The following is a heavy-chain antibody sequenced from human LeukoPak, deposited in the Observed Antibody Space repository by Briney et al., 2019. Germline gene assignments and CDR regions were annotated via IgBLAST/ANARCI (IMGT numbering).Heavy chain of an antibody. CDR3: AREEVPYSYGFGDAFDI. V-gene: IGHV4-38-2*02. D-gene: IGHD5-18*01. J-gene: IGHJ3*02. CDR1: GYSISSGYY. Sequence: PSETLSLTCAVSGYSISSGYYWGWIRQPPGKGLEWIGSIYHSGSTNYNPSLKSRVTISVDTSKNQFSLKLSSVTAADTAVYYCAREEVPYSYGFGDAFDIWGQGTMVTVSS. CDR2: IYHSGST.